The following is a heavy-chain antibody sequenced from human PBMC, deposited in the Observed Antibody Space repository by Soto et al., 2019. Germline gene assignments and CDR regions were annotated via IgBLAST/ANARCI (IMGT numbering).Heavy chain of an antibody. V-gene: IGHV3-53*01. CDR2: IYSGGST. J-gene: IGHJ6*02. D-gene: IGHD1-26*01. CDR1: GFTVSSNY. CDR3: ARGGVDQTDRDYYYYYGMDV. Sequence: PGGSLRLSCTASGFTVSSNYMSWVRQAPGKGLEWVSVIYSGGSTYYADSVKGRFTISRDNSKNTLYLQMNSLRAEDTAVYYCARGGVDQTDRDYYYYYGMDVWGQGTTVTVSS.